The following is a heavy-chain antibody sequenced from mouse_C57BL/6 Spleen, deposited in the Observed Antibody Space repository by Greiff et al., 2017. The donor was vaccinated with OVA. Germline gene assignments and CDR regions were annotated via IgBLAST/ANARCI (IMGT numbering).Heavy chain of an antibody. Sequence: VQLKESGAELVKPGASVKMSCKASGYTFTSYWITWVKQRPGQGLEWIGDIYPGSGSTNYNEKFKSKATLTVDTSSSTAYMQLSSLTSEDSAVYYCARGAIGVGPRRVDWYFDVWGTGTTVTVSS. CDR2: IYPGSGST. V-gene: IGHV1-55*01. CDR3: ARGAIGVGPRRVDWYFDV. J-gene: IGHJ1*03. CDR1: GYTFTSYW. D-gene: IGHD1-1*02.